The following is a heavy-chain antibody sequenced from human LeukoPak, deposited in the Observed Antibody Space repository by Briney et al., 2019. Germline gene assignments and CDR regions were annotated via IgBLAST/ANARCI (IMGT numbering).Heavy chain of an antibody. CDR1: GFTISSYW. D-gene: IGHD6-19*01. V-gene: IGHV3-7*01. CDR2: IKQDGSEK. J-gene: IGHJ4*02. CDR3: ARSCVEQWLVYHYYFDY. Sequence: GGSPRLSCAASGFTISSYWMSWVRQAPGKGLEWVANIKQDGSEKYYVDSVKGRFTISRDNAKNSLYLQMNSLRAEDTAVYYCARSCVEQWLVYHYYFDYWGQGTLVTVSS.